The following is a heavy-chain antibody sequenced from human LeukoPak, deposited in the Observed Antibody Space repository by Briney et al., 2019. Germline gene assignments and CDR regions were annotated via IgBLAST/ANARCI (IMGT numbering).Heavy chain of an antibody. CDR3: ARGLRIYDFWRANNWFDP. CDR2: INHSGST. D-gene: IGHD3-3*01. CDR1: GGSFSGYY. V-gene: IGHV4-34*01. Sequence: SETLSLTCAVHGGSFSGYYWSWIRQPPGKGLEWIGEINHSGSTNYNPSLKSRVTISVDTSKNQFSLKLSSVTAADTAVYYCARGLRIYDFWRANNWFDPWGQGTLVTVSS. J-gene: IGHJ5*02.